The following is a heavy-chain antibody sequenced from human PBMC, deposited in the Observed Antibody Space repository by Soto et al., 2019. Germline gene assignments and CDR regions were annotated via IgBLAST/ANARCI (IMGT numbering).Heavy chain of an antibody. Sequence: PGGSLRLSCAASGFTFSDYYMSWIRQAPGKGLEWVSYISSSSSYTNYADSVKGRFTISRDNAKNSLYLQMNSLRAEDTAVYYFARVPYYDISTGDPYYFDYWGQGTLVTVSS. V-gene: IGHV3-11*05. CDR2: ISSSSSYT. D-gene: IGHD3-9*01. CDR3: ARVPYYDISTGDPYYFDY. J-gene: IGHJ4*02. CDR1: GFTFSDYY.